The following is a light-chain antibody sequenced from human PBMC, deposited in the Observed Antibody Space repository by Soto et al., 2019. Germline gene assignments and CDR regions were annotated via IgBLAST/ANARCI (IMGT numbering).Light chain of an antibody. V-gene: IGKV1-5*03. CDR3: QQLNSYPIT. Sequence: DIQMTQSPSTLSASLGDRVTITCRASQTIDSWLAWYQQRPGKPPNLLIYKASTLASGVPSRFSGSGSGTEFTLTINSLQPDDFATYYCQQLNSYPITFGQGTRLEIK. CDR2: KAS. J-gene: IGKJ5*01. CDR1: QTIDSW.